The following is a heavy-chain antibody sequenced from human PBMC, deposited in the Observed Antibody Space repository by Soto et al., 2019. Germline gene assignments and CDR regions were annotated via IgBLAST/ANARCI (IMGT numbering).Heavy chain of an antibody. CDR1: GSSITNSFY. V-gene: IGHV4-38-2*02. Sequence: SETLSLTCRVSGSSITNSFYWGWIRQSPEKGLEGIGSISHTGRTSYNPSLKSRVSISVDTSKNQFSLTLTSVTAADTAVYYCARDPASLALAVAYFDSWGQGTLVTVSS. D-gene: IGHD2-15*01. CDR2: ISHTGRT. J-gene: IGHJ4*02. CDR3: ARDPASLALAVAYFDS.